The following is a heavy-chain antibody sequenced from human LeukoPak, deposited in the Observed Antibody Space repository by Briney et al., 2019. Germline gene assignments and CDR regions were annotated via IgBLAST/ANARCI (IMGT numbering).Heavy chain of an antibody. V-gene: IGHV5-51*01. CDR1: GYSFTSYW. Sequence: GESLKISWKGSGYSFTSYWIGWVRQMPGKGLEWMGIFYPGDSDTRYSPSCQGQVNISADKSISTAYLQWSSLKAADTAMYYCASTGGSGSYWDPFDPWGQGTLVTVSS. CDR2: FYPGDSDT. J-gene: IGHJ5*02. CDR3: ASTGGSGSYWDPFDP. D-gene: IGHD3-10*01.